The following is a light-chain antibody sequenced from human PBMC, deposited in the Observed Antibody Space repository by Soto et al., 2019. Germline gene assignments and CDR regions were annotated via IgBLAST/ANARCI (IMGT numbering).Light chain of an antibody. Sequence: QSVLTQPPSVSGAPGQRVTISCTGNNSSIGAGYDVNWYQQFPGTAPKLLIYQNSKRPSGVFDRFSGSKSGTSASLAITGVQAEDEADYFCQSYENSLSGYVFGSGTKLTVL. CDR1: NSSIGAGYD. V-gene: IGLV1-40*01. CDR2: QNS. CDR3: QSYENSLSGYV. J-gene: IGLJ1*01.